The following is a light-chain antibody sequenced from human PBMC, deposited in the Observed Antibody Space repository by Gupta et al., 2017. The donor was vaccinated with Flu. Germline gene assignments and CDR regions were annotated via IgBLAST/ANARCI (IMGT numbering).Light chain of an antibody. CDR1: QSVLYSSNNRNY. CDR2: WAS. V-gene: IGKV4-1*01. Sequence: IVLTQSPDSLAVSLGERATINCKSSQSVLYSSNNRNYLAWYQQKPGQAPKLLIYWASTRESGVPDQFSGSGSGTXFTLTIXSLQAENLAAYYCRQDDSSPHSFGXGTKLEIK. CDR3: RQDDSSPHS. J-gene: IGKJ4*01.